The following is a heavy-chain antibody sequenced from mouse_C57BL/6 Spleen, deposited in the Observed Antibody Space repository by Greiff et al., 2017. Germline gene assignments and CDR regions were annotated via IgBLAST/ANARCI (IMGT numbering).Heavy chain of an antibody. J-gene: IGHJ1*03. V-gene: IGHV1-31*01. CDR2: IYPYNGVS. CDR1: GYSFTGYY. Sequence: VQLQQSGPELVKPGASVKISCKASGYSFTGYYMHWVKQSHGNILDWIGYIYPYNGVSSYNKKYKGKATLTVDKSSSPAYMELRRLTSVDSAVYAGEREDRDERYIDVWGTGTTVTVSS. D-gene: IGHD3-3*01. CDR3: EREDRDERYIDV.